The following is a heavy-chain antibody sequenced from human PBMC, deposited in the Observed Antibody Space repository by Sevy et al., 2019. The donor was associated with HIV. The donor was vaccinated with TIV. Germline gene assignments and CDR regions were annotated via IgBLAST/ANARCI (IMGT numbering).Heavy chain of an antibody. CDR2: LNADGSIT. J-gene: IGHJ4*02. CDR1: GFLFSSYW. Sequence: GGSLRLSCAASGFLFSSYWMHWVRQAPGKGLVWVSRLNADGSITTYADSVRGRFTISRDNAKNTLYLQMNSLRAEDSAVYYCARATSGWNGGVYWGQGTLVTVSS. V-gene: IGHV3-74*01. CDR3: ARATSGWNGGVY. D-gene: IGHD6-19*01.